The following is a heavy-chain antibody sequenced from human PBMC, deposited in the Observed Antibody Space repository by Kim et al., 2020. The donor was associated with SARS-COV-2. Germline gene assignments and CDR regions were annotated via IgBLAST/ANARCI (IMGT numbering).Heavy chain of an antibody. D-gene: IGHD3-9*01. CDR2: T. CDR3: AGGLLYDILTV. Sequence: TKYSQKFQGRVTITRDTSASTAYMELSSLRSEDTAVYYCAGGLLYDILTVWGQGTLVTVSS. V-gene: IGHV1-3*01. J-gene: IGHJ4*02.